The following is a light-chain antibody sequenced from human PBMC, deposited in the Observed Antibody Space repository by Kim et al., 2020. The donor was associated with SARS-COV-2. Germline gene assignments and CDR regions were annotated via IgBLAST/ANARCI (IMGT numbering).Light chain of an antibody. CDR3: QQYSIWPRT. V-gene: IGKV3-15*01. CDR1: QSVSGS. CDR2: GAS. J-gene: IGKJ1*01. Sequence: EMVMTQSPDTLSVSPGESATLSCRASQSVSGSLAWYQKKPGQAPRLLIYGASTRAAGVPARFSGSGSGTEFTLTITSLQSEDYAVYYCQQYSIWPRTFGQGTKVDIK.